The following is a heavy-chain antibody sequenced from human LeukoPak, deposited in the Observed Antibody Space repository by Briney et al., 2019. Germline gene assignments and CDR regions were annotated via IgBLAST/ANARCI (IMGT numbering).Heavy chain of an antibody. CDR3: ARRRAAAPLDY. Sequence: SETLSLTCTVSGGSIARSSYYWGWIRQPPGKGLEWIGSLFYSGSTYYNPSLKSRVTISVDTSKNQFSLKLSSVTAADTAVYFCARRRAAAPLDYWGQGTLVTVSS. D-gene: IGHD6-25*01. CDR1: GGSIARSSYY. CDR2: LFYSGST. J-gene: IGHJ4*02. V-gene: IGHV4-39*01.